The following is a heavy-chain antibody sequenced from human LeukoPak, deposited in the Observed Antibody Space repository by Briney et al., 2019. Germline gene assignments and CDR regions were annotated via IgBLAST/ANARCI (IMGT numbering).Heavy chain of an antibody. D-gene: IGHD6-13*01. Sequence: GGSLRLSCAASGFTFSSYSMTWVRQAPGKGLEWVSYISSSSTIYYADSVKGRFTISRDNAKNALYLQMNSLRAEDTAVYYCARDFESLVPFDYWGQGTLVTVSS. CDR3: ARDFESLVPFDY. J-gene: IGHJ4*02. CDR2: ISSSSTI. CDR1: GFTFSSYS. V-gene: IGHV3-48*01.